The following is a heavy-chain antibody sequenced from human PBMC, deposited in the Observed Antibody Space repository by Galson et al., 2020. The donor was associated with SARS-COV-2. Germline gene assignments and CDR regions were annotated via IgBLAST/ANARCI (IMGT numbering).Heavy chain of an antibody. CDR1: GYTLTELS. V-gene: IGHV1-24*01. Sequence: ASVKVSCKVSGYTLTELSMHWLRQAPGKGLEWMGGFYPEDGETIYAQKFQGRVTMTEDTSTDTAYMELSSLRSEDTAVYYCATGNYYYYYGMDVWGQGTTVTVSS. J-gene: IGHJ6*02. CDR3: ATGNYYYYYGMDV. CDR2: FYPEDGET.